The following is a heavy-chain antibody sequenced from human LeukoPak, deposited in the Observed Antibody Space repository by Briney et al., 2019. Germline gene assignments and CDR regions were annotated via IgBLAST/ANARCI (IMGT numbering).Heavy chain of an antibody. CDR3: AKEADYSSSWTDY. CDR2: ISWNSGNL. D-gene: IGHD6-13*01. J-gene: IGHJ4*02. CDR1: GFTFDDYA. V-gene: IGHV3-9*01. Sequence: GGSLRLSCAASGFTFDDYAMHWVRQAPGKGLEWASGISWNSGNLAYADSVKGRFTISRDNAKNSLYLQMNSLRAEDTALYYCAKEADYSSSWTDYWGQGTLVTVSS.